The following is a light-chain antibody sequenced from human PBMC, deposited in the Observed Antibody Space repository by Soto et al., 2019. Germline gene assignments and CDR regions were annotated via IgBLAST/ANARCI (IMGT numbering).Light chain of an antibody. CDR3: QQYNNWPPYT. CDR2: GAS. J-gene: IGKJ2*01. Sequence: EIVMTQSPATLSVSPGERATLSCRASQSVSSNLAWYQQKPGQAPSLLIYGASTRATGIPARFSGSGSGTKFTLTISSLQSEDFAVYYCQQYNNWPPYTFGQGTKLEIK. CDR1: QSVSSN. V-gene: IGKV3-15*01.